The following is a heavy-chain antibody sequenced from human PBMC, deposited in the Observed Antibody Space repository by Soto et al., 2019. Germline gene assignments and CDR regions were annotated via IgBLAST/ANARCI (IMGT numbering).Heavy chain of an antibody. V-gene: IGHV4-34*01. D-gene: IGHD2-15*01. CDR2: INHSGST. CDR1: GGPFSGCY. Sequence: SETLSLTCAVYGGPFSGCYWSLIRQPPGKGLEWIGEINHSGSTNYNPSLKSRVTISVDTAKNQFSLKLSSVTAADTAVYYCARDIVVVVAANGGWFDPWGQGTLVTVS. CDR3: ARDIVVVVAANGGWFDP. J-gene: IGHJ5*02.